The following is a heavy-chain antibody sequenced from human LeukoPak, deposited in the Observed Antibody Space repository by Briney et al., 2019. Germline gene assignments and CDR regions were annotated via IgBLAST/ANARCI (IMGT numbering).Heavy chain of an antibody. CDR2: INPNSGGT. Sequence: ASVKVSCKASGYTFTGYYMHWVRQAPGQGLEWVGWINPNSGGTNYAQKFQGRVTMTRDTSISTAYMELSRLRSDDTAVYYCARPKEGCSGGSCFPDYWGQGTLVTVSS. CDR3: ARPKEGCSGGSCFPDY. CDR1: GYTFTGYY. J-gene: IGHJ4*02. V-gene: IGHV1-2*02. D-gene: IGHD2-15*01.